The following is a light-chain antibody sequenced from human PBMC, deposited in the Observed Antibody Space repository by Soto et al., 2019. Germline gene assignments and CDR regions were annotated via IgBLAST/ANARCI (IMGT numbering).Light chain of an antibody. CDR3: QQYSTSRT. Sequence: EIVLTQSPVTLSLSPGERATLSCGASQSVGSSYLAWYQQKPGLAPRLLIYDASIRATGIPDRFSGSGSGADFTLNISRLEPEDFALYYCQQYSTSRTFGQGTKVDIX. J-gene: IGKJ1*01. CDR2: DAS. V-gene: IGKV3D-20*01. CDR1: QSVGSSY.